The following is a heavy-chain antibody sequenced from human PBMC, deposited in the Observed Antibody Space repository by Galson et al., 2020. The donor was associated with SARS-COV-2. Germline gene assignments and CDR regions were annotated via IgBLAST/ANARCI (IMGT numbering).Heavy chain of an antibody. D-gene: IGHD6-19*01. CDR1: GFTFSSYE. Sequence: GGSLRLSCAASGFTFSSYEMNWVRQAPGKGLEWVSYISSSGSTIYYADSVKGRFTISRDNAKNSLYLQMNSLRAEDTAVYYCARLEYSSGWYRGYYFDYWGQGTLVTVSS. J-gene: IGHJ4*02. CDR2: ISSSGSTI. CDR3: ARLEYSSGWYRGYYFDY. V-gene: IGHV3-48*03.